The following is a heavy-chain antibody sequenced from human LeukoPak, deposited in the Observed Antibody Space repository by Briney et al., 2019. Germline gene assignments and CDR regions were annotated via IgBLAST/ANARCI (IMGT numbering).Heavy chain of an antibody. CDR2: ITSGGDYI. J-gene: IGHJ3*02. Sequence: GGSLRLSCAASGFAFNTFNMNWVRQAPGKGLEWVSSITSGGDYIYYADSVKGRFTTSRDNAKNSLSLQLNSLRVEDTAVYYCAKEGYYDSSGYYGYAFDIWGQGTMVTVSS. V-gene: IGHV3-21*01. CDR1: GFAFNTFN. D-gene: IGHD3-22*01. CDR3: AKEGYYDSSGYYGYAFDI.